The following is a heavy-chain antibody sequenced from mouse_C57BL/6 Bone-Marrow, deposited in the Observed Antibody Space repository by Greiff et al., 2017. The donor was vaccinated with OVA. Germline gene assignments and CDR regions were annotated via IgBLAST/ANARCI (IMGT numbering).Heavy chain of an antibody. CDR2: IHPNSGST. D-gene: IGHD2-10*02. V-gene: IGHV1-64*01. J-gene: IGHJ3*01. CDR1: GYTFTSYW. Sequence: QVQLKQPGAELVKPGASVKLSCKASGYTFTSYWMHWVKQRPGQGLEWIGMIHPNSGSTNYNEKFKSKATLTVDKSSSTAYMQLSSLTSEDSAVYYCARRGYGNLFAYWGQGTLVTVSA. CDR3: ARRGYGNLFAY.